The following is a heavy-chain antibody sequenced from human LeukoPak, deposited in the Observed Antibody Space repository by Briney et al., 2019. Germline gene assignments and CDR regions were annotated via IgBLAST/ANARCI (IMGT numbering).Heavy chain of an antibody. Sequence: SETLSLTCAVYGGSFSGYYWSWIRQPPGKGLEWIGEINHSGSTNYNPSLKSRVTISVDTSKNQFSLKLSSVTAADTAVYYCASNIAVAGNWFDPWGQGTLVTVPS. CDR3: ASNIAVAGNWFDP. D-gene: IGHD6-19*01. J-gene: IGHJ5*02. V-gene: IGHV4-34*01. CDR1: GGSFSGYY. CDR2: INHSGST.